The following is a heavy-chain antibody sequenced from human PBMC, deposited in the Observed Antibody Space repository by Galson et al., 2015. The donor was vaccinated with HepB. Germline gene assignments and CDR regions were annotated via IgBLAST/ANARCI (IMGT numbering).Heavy chain of an antibody. V-gene: IGHV3-30*14. D-gene: IGHD3-10*01. Sequence: SLRLSCATSGISFDSYAMHWVRQAPGKGLEWMAVISYDGVTTFHADSVKGRFTISRDNSGKTLYLQMNSLRSDDTAIYYCAYGSGSYFLDNWGQGTLVTVSS. J-gene: IGHJ4*02. CDR2: ISYDGVTT. CDR1: GISFDSYA. CDR3: AYGSGSYFLDN.